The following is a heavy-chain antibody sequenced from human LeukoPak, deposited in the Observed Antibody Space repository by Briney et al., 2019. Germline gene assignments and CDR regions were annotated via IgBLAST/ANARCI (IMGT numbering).Heavy chain of an antibody. CDR3: ARGPNSNWSGLDF. V-gene: IGHV3-74*01. CDR1: GFTFNAYA. J-gene: IGHJ4*02. Sequence: PGGSLRLSCAASGFTFNAYAMAWVRQPPGKGLEWVSRISPTGSTTSYADSVKGRFTVSRDNAKNTLYLQVNNLRAEDTAVYYCARGPNSNWSGLDFWGQGTLLTVSS. D-gene: IGHD6-6*01. CDR2: ISPTGSTT.